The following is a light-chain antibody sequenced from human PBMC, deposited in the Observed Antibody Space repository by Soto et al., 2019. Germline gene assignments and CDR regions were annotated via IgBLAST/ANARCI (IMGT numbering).Light chain of an antibody. CDR1: QNVANNY. Sequence: EIVLTQSPGTLSLSPGERATLSCRASQNVANNYLAWFRQKPGQPPRLLIYGASSRAAGIPDRFSGSGSGTDFTLTISRLEPEDFAVFYCQQYGTSPWTFGQGTKVDIK. CDR3: QQYGTSPWT. V-gene: IGKV3-20*01. CDR2: GAS. J-gene: IGKJ1*01.